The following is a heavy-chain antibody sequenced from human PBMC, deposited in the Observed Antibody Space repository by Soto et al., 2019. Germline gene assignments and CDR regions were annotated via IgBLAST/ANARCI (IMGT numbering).Heavy chain of an antibody. J-gene: IGHJ4*02. Sequence: QVQLQESGPRLVKPSGTLSLTCAVSGASISSTNWWTWVRQPPGKGLEWFGEIYHTGSTKYNPTLRSRVTISLDKSNSQCSLNLSSVTAAATAVYYCATLPPRIVVVVLPIPTWGQGTLVTVSS. CDR3: ATLPPRIVVVVLPIPT. CDR2: IYHTGST. D-gene: IGHD2-15*01. CDR1: GASISSTNW. V-gene: IGHV4-4*02.